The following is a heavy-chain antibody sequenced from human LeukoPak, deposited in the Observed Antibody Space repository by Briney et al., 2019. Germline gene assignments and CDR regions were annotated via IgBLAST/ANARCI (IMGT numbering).Heavy chain of an antibody. J-gene: IGHJ5*02. Sequence: GGSLRLSCAPSGFTFSDARMSWVRQAPGKGLEWVGRIKIKSDGGTTDYAAPVNGRFTISRDDSKNMLYLQMNSLTTVDTAVYYFFTDKVESNRAHRFDPWGQGTLVTVSS. D-gene: IGHD3-3*01. V-gene: IGHV3-15*01. CDR1: GFTFSDAR. CDR3: FTDKVESNRAHRFDP. CDR2: IKIKSDGGTT.